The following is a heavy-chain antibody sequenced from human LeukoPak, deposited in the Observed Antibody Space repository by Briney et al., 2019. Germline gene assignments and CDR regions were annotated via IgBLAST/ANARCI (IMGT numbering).Heavy chain of an antibody. CDR2: IKQDGSEK. J-gene: IGHJ4*02. Sequence: PGGSLRLSCVASGFTFSSYWMSWVRQAPGKGLEWVANIKQDGSEKYYVDSVKGRFTISRDNAKNSLFLQMNSLRAEDTAVYYCATINYDFWSGYSGYYFDYWGQGILVTVSS. CDR3: ATINYDFWSGYSGYYFDY. D-gene: IGHD3-3*01. CDR1: GFTFSSYW. V-gene: IGHV3-7*01.